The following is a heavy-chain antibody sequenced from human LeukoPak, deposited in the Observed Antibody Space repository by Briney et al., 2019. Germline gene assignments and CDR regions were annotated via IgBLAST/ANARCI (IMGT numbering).Heavy chain of an antibody. D-gene: IGHD2-2*01. Sequence: GESLKISCDGSGYSFTSYWIGWVRQLPGKGLEWMGIIYPGDSDTRYSPSFQGPVTLSADTSISTAYLQWSSLKASDTAMYYCARQSPNIVVVPAAPDFDYWGQGTLVTVSS. CDR3: ARQSPNIVVVPAAPDFDY. CDR2: IYPGDSDT. V-gene: IGHV5-51*01. J-gene: IGHJ4*02. CDR1: GYSFTSYW.